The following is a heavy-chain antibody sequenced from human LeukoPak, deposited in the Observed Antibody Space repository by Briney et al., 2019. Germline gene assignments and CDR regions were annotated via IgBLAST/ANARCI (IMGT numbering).Heavy chain of an antibody. J-gene: IGHJ4*02. Sequence: GESLKISCKGSGYSFTSYWIGWVRQMPGKGLEWMGIIYPGDSDTRYSPSFQGQVTISADKSISTAYLQWSSLKASDTAMYYCARQGAYYDILTGYYKEYYFDYWGQGTLVTVSS. D-gene: IGHD3-9*01. V-gene: IGHV5-51*01. CDR1: GYSFTSYW. CDR3: ARQGAYYDILTGYYKEYYFDY. CDR2: IYPGDSDT.